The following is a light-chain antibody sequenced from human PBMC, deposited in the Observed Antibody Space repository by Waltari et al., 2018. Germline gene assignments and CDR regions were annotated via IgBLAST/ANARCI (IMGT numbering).Light chain of an antibody. V-gene: IGLV8-61*01. CDR2: KAN. CDR3: ALYMGSGIWV. Sequence: QTVVTQEPSLSVSPGGTVTLTCALSSGSLSTTSYATWYQQTPGQAPRTLVYKANARSSGVPDRFAGSILGNTAALTITVAQADDESDYYCALYMGSGIWVFGGGTRLTVL. CDR1: SGSLSTTSY. J-gene: IGLJ3*02.